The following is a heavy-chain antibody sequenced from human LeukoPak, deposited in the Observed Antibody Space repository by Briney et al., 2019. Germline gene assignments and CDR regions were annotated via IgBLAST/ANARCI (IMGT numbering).Heavy chain of an antibody. V-gene: IGHV1-69*04. CDR2: IIPILGIA. D-gene: IGHD3-22*01. Sequence: ASVKVSCRASGGTFSSYAISWVRQAPGQGLEWMGRIIPILGIANYAQKFQGRVTITADKSTSTAYMELSSLRSEDTAVYYCASIPPSYYYDSSGYVRGQGTLVTVSS. CDR3: ASIPPSYYYDSSGYV. CDR1: GGTFSSYA. J-gene: IGHJ4*02.